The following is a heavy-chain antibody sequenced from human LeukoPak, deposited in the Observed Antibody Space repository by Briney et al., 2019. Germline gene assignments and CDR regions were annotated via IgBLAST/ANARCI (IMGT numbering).Heavy chain of an antibody. J-gene: IGHJ1*01. V-gene: IGHV3-15*01. CDR1: GFTFSNAW. CDR3: TTDCGGDCSIQR. CDR2: IKKKTDGGTT. D-gene: IGHD2-21*02. Sequence: GGSLRLSCAASGFTFSNAWMSWVRQAPGKGLEWVGRIKKKTDGGTTDYAAPVKGRFTISRDDSKNTLYLQMNSLKIEDTAVYYCTTDCGGDCSIQRWGQGTLVTVSS.